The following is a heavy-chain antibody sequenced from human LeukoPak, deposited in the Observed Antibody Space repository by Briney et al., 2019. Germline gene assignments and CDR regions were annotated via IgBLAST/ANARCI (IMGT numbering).Heavy chain of an antibody. CDR2: IKQDGSDK. V-gene: IGHV3-7*01. Sequence: GGSLGLSCAASGFTFNNYAMSWVRQAPGKGLEWVANIKQDGSDKYYVDSVKGRFTISRDNAKNSLFLQMNSLRAEDTAVYYCARVRCSGNSCFPDYWGQGTLVTVSS. J-gene: IGHJ4*02. CDR3: ARVRCSGNSCFPDY. D-gene: IGHD2-15*01. CDR1: GFTFNNYA.